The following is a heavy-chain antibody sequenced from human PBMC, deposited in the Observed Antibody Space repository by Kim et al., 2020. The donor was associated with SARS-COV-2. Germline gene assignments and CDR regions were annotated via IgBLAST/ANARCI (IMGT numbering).Heavy chain of an antibody. V-gene: IGHV4-59*13. CDR1: GGSISSYY. D-gene: IGHD4-17*01. J-gene: IGHJ4*02. CDR3: ARGTHLSWWDDYGDQLEYYFDY. Sequence: SETLSLTCTVSGGSISSYYWSWIRQPPGKGLEWIGYIYYSGSTNYNPSLKSRVTISVDTSKNQFSLKLSSVTAADTAVYYCARGTHLSWWDDYGDQLEYYFDYWGQGTLVTVSS. CDR2: IYYSGST.